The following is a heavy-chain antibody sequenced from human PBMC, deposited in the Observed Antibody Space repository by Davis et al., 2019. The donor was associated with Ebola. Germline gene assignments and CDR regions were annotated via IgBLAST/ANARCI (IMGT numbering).Heavy chain of an antibody. J-gene: IGHJ2*01. D-gene: IGHD3-22*01. Sequence: AASVKVSCKASGYTFTSYGISWVRQAPGQGLEWMGGISAYNGNTNYAQKLQGRVTIPTDTSTSTAYMELRSLRSDDTAVYYCARVVGYYYDSRGSWYIDLWGRGILVTVSS. CDR1: GYTFTSYG. V-gene: IGHV1-18*01. CDR2: ISAYNGNT. CDR3: ARVVGYYYDSRGSWYIDL.